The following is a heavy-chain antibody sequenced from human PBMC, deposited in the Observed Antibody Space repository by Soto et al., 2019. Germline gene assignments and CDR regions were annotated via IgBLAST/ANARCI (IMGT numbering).Heavy chain of an antibody. J-gene: IGHJ4*01. CDR3: DRGLWEPDY. CDR2: LSSDGFGA. Sequence: VGSLRLSCAASGFSLSPYWMHWVRQVPGRGLEWVARLSSDGFGAAYADSVKGRFFISRDIARNTLSLQMNSLRADDTAVYYCDRGLWEPDYWGRGTSDTVFS. D-gene: IGHD3-16*01. V-gene: IGHV3-74*03. CDR1: GFSLSPYW.